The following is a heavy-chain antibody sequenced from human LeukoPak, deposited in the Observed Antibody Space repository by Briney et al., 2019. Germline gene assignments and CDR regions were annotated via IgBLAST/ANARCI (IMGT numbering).Heavy chain of an antibody. V-gene: IGHV3-48*01. Sequence: PGGSLRLSCAASGFTFSSSTMEWVRQAPGKGLEWVSSISGSSSTIYYADSVKGRFTISRDNAKNSLYLQMNSLRAEDTAVYYCARASITIFGVVTDWGQGTLVTVSS. J-gene: IGHJ4*02. CDR1: GFTFSSST. CDR2: ISGSSSTI. D-gene: IGHD3-3*01. CDR3: ARASITIFGVVTD.